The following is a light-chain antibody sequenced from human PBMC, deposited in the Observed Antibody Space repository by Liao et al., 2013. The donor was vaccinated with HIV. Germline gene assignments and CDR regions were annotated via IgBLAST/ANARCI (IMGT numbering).Light chain of an antibody. J-gene: IGLJ2*01. CDR3: QVWDSSSDHPHVV. CDR1: NIGSKS. CDR2: SDS. V-gene: IGLV3-21*04. Sequence: SYELTQPPSVSVAPGKTARITCGGNNIGSKSVHWYQQKPGQAPVLVIYSDSDRPSGIPERFSGSNSGNTATLTISRVEAGDEADYYCQVWDSSSDHPHVVFGGGTKLTVL.